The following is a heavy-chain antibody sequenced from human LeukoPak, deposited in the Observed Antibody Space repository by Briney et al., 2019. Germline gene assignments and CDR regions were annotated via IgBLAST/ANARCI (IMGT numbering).Heavy chain of an antibody. D-gene: IGHD1-7*01. CDR3: ARDVTGTTNYYYYMDV. Sequence: ASVKVSCKASGYTFTSYYMHWVRQAPGQGLEWMGIINPSGGSTSYAQKFQGRVTMTRDMSTSTVYMELSSLRSEDTAVYYCARDVTGTTNYYYYMDVWGKGTTVTVSS. V-gene: IGHV1-46*01. CDR1: GYTFTSYY. J-gene: IGHJ6*03. CDR2: INPSGGST.